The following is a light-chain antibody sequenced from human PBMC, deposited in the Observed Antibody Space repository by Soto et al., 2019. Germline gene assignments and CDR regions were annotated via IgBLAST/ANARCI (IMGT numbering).Light chain of an antibody. CDR2: GAS. V-gene: IGKV3-20*01. CDR1: QSVTSSY. CDR3: QHYGSSPPFT. J-gene: IGKJ3*01. Sequence: EIVLTQSPGTLSLSPGERATLACRASQSVTSSYLAWYQQKPGQAPRLLIYGASNRATGIPDRFSGSGSGTYFSITISRLEPEDFAVYYCQHYGSSPPFTFGPGTKVDIK.